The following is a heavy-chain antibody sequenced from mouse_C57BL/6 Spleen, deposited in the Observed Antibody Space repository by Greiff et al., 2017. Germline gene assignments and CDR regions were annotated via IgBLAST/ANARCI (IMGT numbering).Heavy chain of an antibody. Sequence: EVQLQQSGAELVKPGASVKLSCTASGFNIKDYYMHWVKQRTEQGLEWIGRIDPEDGENKYAPKFQGKATRTADTSSITAYLQLSSLTSEDTAVYYSARTYSPFAYWGQGTLVTVSA. CDR1: GFNIKDYY. D-gene: IGHD2-10*01. CDR2: IDPEDGEN. J-gene: IGHJ3*01. V-gene: IGHV14-2*01. CDR3: ARTYSPFAY.